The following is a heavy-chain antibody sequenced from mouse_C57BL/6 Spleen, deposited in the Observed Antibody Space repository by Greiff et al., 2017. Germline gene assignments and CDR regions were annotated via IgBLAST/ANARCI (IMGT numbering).Heavy chain of an antibody. CDR3: ATGWALDY. Sequence: QVQLRQPGAELVRPGSSVKLSCKASGYTFTSYWLDWVKQRPGQGLEWIGNIYPSDSETHYNQKFKDKATLTVDKSSSTAYMQLSSLTSEDSAVYYCATGWALDYWGQGTTLTVSS. CDR2: IYPSDSET. CDR1: GYTFTSYW. J-gene: IGHJ2*01. V-gene: IGHV1-61*01. D-gene: IGHD1-1*02.